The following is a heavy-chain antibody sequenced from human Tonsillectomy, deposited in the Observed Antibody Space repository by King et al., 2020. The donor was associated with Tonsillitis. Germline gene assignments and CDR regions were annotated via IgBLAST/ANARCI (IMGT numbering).Heavy chain of an antibody. J-gene: IGHJ4*02. CDR1: GFTFSSYV. V-gene: IGHV3-23*04. D-gene: IGHD3-10*01. Sequence: VQLVESGGGLVQPGGSLRLSCIASGFTFSSYVMSWVRQSPGKGLEWVSTIRGSGSSTLYADSVKGRFTISRDNSKNTVYLQMNSLRAEDTAVYYCAKDFYGSGSRFDYWGQGSLVTVSS. CDR2: IRGSGSST. CDR3: AKDFYGSGSRFDY.